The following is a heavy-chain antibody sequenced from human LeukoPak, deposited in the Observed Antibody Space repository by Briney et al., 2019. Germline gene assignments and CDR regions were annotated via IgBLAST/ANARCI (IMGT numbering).Heavy chain of an antibody. Sequence: PGGSLRLSCAASGFTLSSYAMSWVRQAPGKRLEWVSGFRGSGGSTYYADSVKGRITMSRDNSKNTLYLQMNSLRAEDTAVYYCAKSFEKYSSSSIDYFMDVWGQGTTVTVSS. CDR1: GFTLSSYA. J-gene: IGHJ6*03. CDR2: FRGSGGST. D-gene: IGHD6-6*01. CDR3: AKSFEKYSSSSIDYFMDV. V-gene: IGHV3-23*01.